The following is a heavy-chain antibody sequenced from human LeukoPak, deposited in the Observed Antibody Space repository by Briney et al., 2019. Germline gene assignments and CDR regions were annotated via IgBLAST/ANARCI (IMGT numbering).Heavy chain of an antibody. D-gene: IGHD3-10*02. J-gene: IGHJ6*04. CDR3: AELGITMIGGV. CDR1: GFTFSSYE. CDR2: ISSRGSTI. Sequence: GGSLRLSCAASGFTFSSYEMNWVRQAPGRGLEWVSYISSRGSTIYYAGAVKGRFTIFRDNAKNALYLQMNSLRAEDTAVYYCAELGITMIGGVWGKGTTVTISS. V-gene: IGHV3-48*03.